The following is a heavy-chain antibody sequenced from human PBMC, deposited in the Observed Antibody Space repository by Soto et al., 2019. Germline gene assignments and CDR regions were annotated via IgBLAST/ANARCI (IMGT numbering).Heavy chain of an antibody. CDR2: IGMKSNNFAT. D-gene: IGHD2-15*01. CDR3: SRQDCSGAACLHPN. CDR1: GFTFSGSV. V-gene: IGHV3-73*02. Sequence: EVQLVESGGGLVQPGGSLRLSCAASGFTFSGSVMHWVRQASGKPLEWVGRIGMKSNNFATAYAASVKGRFSISRDDSANWAYFPMNSLKTEDTAVYYCSRQDCSGAACLHPNWGQGSRVTVPS. J-gene: IGHJ4*02.